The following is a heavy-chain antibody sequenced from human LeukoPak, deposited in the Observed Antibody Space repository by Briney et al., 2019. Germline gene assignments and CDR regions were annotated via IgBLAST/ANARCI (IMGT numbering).Heavy chain of an antibody. Sequence: SVKVSCKTSGGSFNNYAITWVRQAPGQGLEWMGGITPIFGPAKYAEKFQDRVTITADESTSTAYMELSSLRSEDTAVYYCARSHQNLLRFLEWLYYMDVWGKGTTVTVSS. CDR1: GGSFNNYA. V-gene: IGHV1-69*01. J-gene: IGHJ6*03. CDR3: ARSHQNLLRFLEWLYYMDV. D-gene: IGHD3-3*01. CDR2: ITPIFGPA.